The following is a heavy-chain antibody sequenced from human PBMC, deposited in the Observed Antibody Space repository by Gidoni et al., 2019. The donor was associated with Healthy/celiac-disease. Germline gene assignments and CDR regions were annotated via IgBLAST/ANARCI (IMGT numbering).Heavy chain of an antibody. V-gene: IGHV3-23*01. CDR1: GFTFTSYA. Sequence: EVQLLESGGGLVQPGGSLRLSCAASGFTFTSYAMSWVRPAPWKGLAWVSVISGSGGSPYYSDSVKGRFTISRDNSKNTLYLQMNSLRAEDTAVYYCAKAASRSSGWYHFDYWGQGTLVTVSS. CDR3: AKAASRSSGWYHFDY. D-gene: IGHD6-19*01. J-gene: IGHJ4*02. CDR2: ISGSGGSP.